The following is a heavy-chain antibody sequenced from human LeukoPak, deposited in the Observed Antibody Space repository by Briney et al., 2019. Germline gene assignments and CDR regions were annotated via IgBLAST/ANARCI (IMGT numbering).Heavy chain of an antibody. CDR1: GYSISSGYY. Sequence: SETLSLTCTVSGYSISSGYYWGWIRQPPGKGLEWIGSIYHSGSTYYNPSLKSRVTISVDTSKNQFSLKLSSVTAADTAVYYCARLEGVVTRRFDYWGQGTLVTVSS. CDR2: IYHSGST. J-gene: IGHJ4*02. D-gene: IGHD3-22*01. V-gene: IGHV4-38-2*02. CDR3: ARLEGVVTRRFDY.